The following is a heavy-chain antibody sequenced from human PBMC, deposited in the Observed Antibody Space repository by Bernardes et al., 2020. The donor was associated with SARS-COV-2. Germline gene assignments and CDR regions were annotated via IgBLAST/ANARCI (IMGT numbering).Heavy chain of an antibody. CDR2: IPSSGST. D-gene: IGHD2-15*01. Sequence: SGTLSLTCTVSSVSIGTDCWSWILQPPGKGLEWVGYIPSSGSTKSSPSLESRVFISIDTSKNHFSLKVSSVTAANTAIYYCTKGGGPFEYWGQGALVTVSS. CDR1: SVSIGTDC. CDR3: TKGGGPFEY. J-gene: IGHJ4*02. V-gene: IGHV4-59*01.